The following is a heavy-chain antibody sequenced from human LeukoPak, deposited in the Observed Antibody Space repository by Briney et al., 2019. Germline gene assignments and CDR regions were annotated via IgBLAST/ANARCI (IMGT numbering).Heavy chain of an antibody. V-gene: IGHV4-61*02. CDR2: IYTSGST. Sequence: SETLSLTCTVPGGSISSGSYYWSWIRQPAGKGLEWIGRIYTSGSTNYNPSLKSRVTISVDTSKNQFSLKLSSVTAADTAVYYCARDPMYYDFLAYMDVWGKGTTVTVSS. CDR3: ARDPMYYDFLAYMDV. D-gene: IGHD3-3*01. CDR1: GGSISSGSYY. J-gene: IGHJ6*03.